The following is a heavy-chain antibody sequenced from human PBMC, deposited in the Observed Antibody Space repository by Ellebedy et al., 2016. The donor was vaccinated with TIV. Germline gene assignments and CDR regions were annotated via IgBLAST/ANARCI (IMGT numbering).Heavy chain of an antibody. V-gene: IGHV3-23*01. D-gene: IGHD6-13*01. CDR2: ITGSGGST. J-gene: IGHJ4*02. Sequence: PGGSLRLSCAASRFTFSSYAVSWVRQAPGKGLEWVSVITGSGGSTYYADSVKGRFTISRDNSRNTLYLQMNSLRAEDTALYYCAKGLWYSSSWYFDYWGQGTLVTVSS. CDR3: AKGLWYSSSWYFDY. CDR1: RFTFSSYA.